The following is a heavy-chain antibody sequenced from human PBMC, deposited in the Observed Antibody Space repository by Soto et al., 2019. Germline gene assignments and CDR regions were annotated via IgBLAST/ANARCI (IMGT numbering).Heavy chain of an antibody. CDR1: GFTFSSYG. CDR2: ISYDGSNK. CDR3: AKEQSVVPAATNYYYGMDV. J-gene: IGHJ6*02. V-gene: IGHV3-30*18. D-gene: IGHD2-2*01. Sequence: GGSLRLSCAASGFTFSSYGMHWVRQAPGKGLEWVAVISYDGSNKYYADSVKGRFTISRDNSKNTLYLQMNSLRAEDTAVYYCAKEQSVVPAATNYYYGMDVWCQGTTVTVSS.